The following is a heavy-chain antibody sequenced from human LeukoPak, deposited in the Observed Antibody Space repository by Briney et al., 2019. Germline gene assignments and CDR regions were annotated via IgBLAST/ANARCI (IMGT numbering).Heavy chain of an antibody. CDR2: IYTSGST. CDR1: GGSISSYY. Sequence: SETLSLTCTVSGGSISSYYWSWIRQPAGKGPEWIGRIYTSGSTNYNPSLKSRVTMSVDTSKNQFSLKLSSVTAADTAVYYCARLDYYDSSASFDYWGQGTLVTVSS. J-gene: IGHJ4*02. CDR3: ARLDYYDSSASFDY. D-gene: IGHD3-22*01. V-gene: IGHV4-4*07.